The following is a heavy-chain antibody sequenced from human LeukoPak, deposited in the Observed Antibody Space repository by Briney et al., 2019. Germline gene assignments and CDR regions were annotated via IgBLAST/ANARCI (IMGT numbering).Heavy chain of an antibody. CDR3: ARGRSYPSYSSSWYCGYFQH. D-gene: IGHD6-13*01. J-gene: IGHJ1*01. Sequence: HPGGSLRLSCAASGFTFSSYSMNWVRQAPGKGLEWVAVISYDGSNKYYADSVKGRFTISRDNSKNTLYLQMSSLRAEDTAVYYCARGRSYPSYSSSWYCGYFQHWGQGTLVTVSS. V-gene: IGHV3-30*03. CDR1: GFTFSSYS. CDR2: ISYDGSNK.